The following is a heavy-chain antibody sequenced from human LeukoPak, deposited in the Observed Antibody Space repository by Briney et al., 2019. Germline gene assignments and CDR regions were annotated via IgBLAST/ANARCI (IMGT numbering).Heavy chain of an antibody. J-gene: IGHJ4*02. CDR3: ARDAAIVGTHPPDY. V-gene: IGHV3-23*01. CDR1: GFTFSSYA. Sequence: PGGSLRLSCAASGFTFSSYAMSWVRQAPGKGLEWVSAISGSGGSTYYADSVKGRFTISRDNAKNSLYLQVNSLRAEDTAVYYCARDAAIVGTHPPDYWGQGTLVTVSS. D-gene: IGHD2-21*01. CDR2: ISGSGGST.